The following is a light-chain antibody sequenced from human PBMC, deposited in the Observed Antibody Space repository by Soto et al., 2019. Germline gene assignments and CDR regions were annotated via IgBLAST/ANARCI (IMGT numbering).Light chain of an antibody. CDR1: SSAVGGYKY. J-gene: IGLJ3*02. V-gene: IGLV2-11*01. CDR3: CSFAGTAWV. Sequence: QSALTQPRSVSGSPGQSVTISCSGTSSAVGGYKYVSWYQHHPGKAPKLIIFDVTRRPSGVPDRLSGSKSGNTASLTISGLQVDDEADYYCCSFAGTAWVFGGGTKLTVL. CDR2: DVT.